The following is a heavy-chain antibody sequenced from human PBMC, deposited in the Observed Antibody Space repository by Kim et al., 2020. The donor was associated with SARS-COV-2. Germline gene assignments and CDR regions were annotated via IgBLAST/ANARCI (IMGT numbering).Heavy chain of an antibody. J-gene: IGHJ6*02. Sequence: GGSLRLSCAASGFTFSSYGMHWVRQAPGKGLEWVAVIWYDGSNKYYADSVKGRFTISRDNSKNTLYLQMNSLRAEDTAVYYCAKRDYGGNDYYYYYGMDVWGQGTTVTVSS. D-gene: IGHD4-17*01. CDR2: IWYDGSNK. V-gene: IGHV3-33*06. CDR1: GFTFSSYG. CDR3: AKRDYGGNDYYYYYGMDV.